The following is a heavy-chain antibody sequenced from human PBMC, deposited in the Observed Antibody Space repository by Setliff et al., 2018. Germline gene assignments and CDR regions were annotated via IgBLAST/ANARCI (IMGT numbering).Heavy chain of an antibody. CDR3: AGRDYSGGDS. Sequence: SETLSLTCTVSGGYIRSFHWSWIRQPPGKGLEWIGRIYNSGTTNYNPSLKSRVTISADTSNNSFSLNLFSVTAADTAVYYCAGRDYSGGDSWGHGTLVTVSS. J-gene: IGHJ5*01. D-gene: IGHD4-4*01. CDR1: GGYIRSFH. V-gene: IGHV4-4*08. CDR2: IYNSGTT.